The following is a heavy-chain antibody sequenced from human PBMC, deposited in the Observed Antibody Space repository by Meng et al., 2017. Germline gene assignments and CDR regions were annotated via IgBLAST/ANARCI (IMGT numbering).Heavy chain of an antibody. CDR1: GGSISSYH. Sequence: QGQLQGSGPGLGNPSGTLSLTCTVSGGSISSYHWSWIRQPAGKGLEWIGRIYTSGSTNYNPSLKSRVTMSVDTSKNQFSLKLSSVTAADTAVYYCAGDYGDYRDWYFDLWGRGTLVTVSS. CDR2: IYTSGST. J-gene: IGHJ2*01. CDR3: AGDYGDYRDWYFDL. V-gene: IGHV4-4*07. D-gene: IGHD4-17*01.